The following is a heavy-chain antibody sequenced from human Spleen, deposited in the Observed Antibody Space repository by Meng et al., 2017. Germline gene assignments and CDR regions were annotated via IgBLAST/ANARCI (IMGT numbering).Heavy chain of an antibody. CDR1: GYMFSTYT. CDR3: ARGTPGRRYADY. CDR2: ISGFKGNT. V-gene: IGHV1-18*01. J-gene: IGHJ4*02. Sequence: QVQLVKSGGKGKKPGAAVKVACKTSGYMFSTYTFTWVRQAPGQGFEWMGRISGFKGNTNYAQKFQDRVTITADKSTSTAYMELSSLRSEDTGVYYCARGTPGRRYADYWGQGTLVTVSS. D-gene: IGHD3-10*01.